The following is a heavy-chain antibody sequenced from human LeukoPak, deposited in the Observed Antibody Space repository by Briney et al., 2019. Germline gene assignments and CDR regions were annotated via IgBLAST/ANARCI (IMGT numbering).Heavy chain of an antibody. D-gene: IGHD1-26*01. J-gene: IGHJ4*02. CDR1: GVSINTYY. V-gene: IGHV4-4*09. CDR2: IYNGGNT. Sequence: SETLSLTCTVSGVSINTYYASWIRQAPGRGLEFIGFIYNGGNTNYNPSLKSRATISVDTSNNQFSLRLTSVTAADTAMYYCAAGPWELDFWGQGTLVTVSS. CDR3: AAGPWELDF.